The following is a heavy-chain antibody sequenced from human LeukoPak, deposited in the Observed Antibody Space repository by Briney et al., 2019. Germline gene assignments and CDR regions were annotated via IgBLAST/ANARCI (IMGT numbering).Heavy chain of an antibody. V-gene: IGHV1-46*01. CDR2: INPSGGSI. J-gene: IGHJ4*02. CDR3: ARGHWTTVVTWGGYYFDY. Sequence: ASVKVSCKASGYTFTSYHMHWVRQAPGQGLEWMGIINPSGGSIRYAQKFQGRVTMTRDTSTSTVHMELSSLRSEDTAVYYCARGHWTTVVTWGGYYFDYWGQGTLVTVSS. D-gene: IGHD4-23*01. CDR1: GYTFTSYH.